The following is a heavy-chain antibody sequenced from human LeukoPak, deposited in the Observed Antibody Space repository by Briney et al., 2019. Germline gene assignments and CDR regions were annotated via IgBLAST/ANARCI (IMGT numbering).Heavy chain of an antibody. J-gene: IGHJ5*02. CDR1: GYTFTSYG. Sequence: ASVKVSCKASGYTFTSYGISWVRQAPGQGLEWMGWISACNGNTNYAQKLQGRVTMTTDTSTSTAYMELRSLRSDDTAVYYCARDGYYYDSSGYLGTRWFDPWGQGTLVTVSS. CDR2: ISACNGNT. D-gene: IGHD3-22*01. V-gene: IGHV1-18*01. CDR3: ARDGYYYDSSGYLGTRWFDP.